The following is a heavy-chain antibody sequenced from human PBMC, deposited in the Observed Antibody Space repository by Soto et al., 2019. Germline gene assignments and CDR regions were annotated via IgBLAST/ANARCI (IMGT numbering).Heavy chain of an antibody. J-gene: IGHJ4*01. D-gene: IGHD3-16*01. CDR1: GYTFTSHG. CDR2: VSGYNGNT. CDR3: ARDLGAKVYY. Sequence: QLVQSGAEVKKPGASVKVSCKASGYTFTSHGISWVRQAPGQGLEWMGWVSGYNGNTNYAQKFQGRVTMTTDTPTTTAYRELRSLTSDDTGVYYCARDLGAKVYYWGQGTLVTVSS. V-gene: IGHV1-18*01.